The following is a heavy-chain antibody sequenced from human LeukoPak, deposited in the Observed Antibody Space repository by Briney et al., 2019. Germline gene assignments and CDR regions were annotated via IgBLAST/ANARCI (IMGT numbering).Heavy chain of an antibody. V-gene: IGHV4-34*01. J-gene: IGHJ4*02. Sequence: SETLSLTCAVYGGSFSGHYWSWIRQSPGKGLEWIGEISHSGTTNYNPSLKSRVTISVDTSKNQFSLKLTSVTAADTAVYYCARARGAVVIDYWGQGTRVTVSS. D-gene: IGHD3-10*01. CDR2: ISHSGTT. CDR1: GGSFSGHY. CDR3: ARARGAVVIDY.